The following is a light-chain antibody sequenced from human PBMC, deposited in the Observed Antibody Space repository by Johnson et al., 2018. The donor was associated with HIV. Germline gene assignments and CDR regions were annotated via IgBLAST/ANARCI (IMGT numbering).Light chain of an antibody. CDR3: GTWDSSLTLYV. CDR1: SSNIGNNY. CDR2: ENN. V-gene: IGLV1-51*02. J-gene: IGLJ1*01. Sequence: VLTQPPSVSAAPGQKVTISCSGSSSNIGNNYVSWYQQLPGTAPKLLIYENNKRPSGIPDRFSGSKSGTSATLGITGLQTGDEADYYCGTWDSSLTLYVFGTGTKVTVL.